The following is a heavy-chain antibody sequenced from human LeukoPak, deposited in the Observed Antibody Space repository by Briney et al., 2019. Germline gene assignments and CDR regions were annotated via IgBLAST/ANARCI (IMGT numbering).Heavy chain of an antibody. D-gene: IGHD2-21*02. CDR3: ARDEGFVVVTAILDY. V-gene: IGHV3-74*01. Sequence: GGSLRLSCAASGFTFTNHWMHWVRQVPGKGLVWVARINGDGTGSTYADSVKGRFTISRDNSKNTLYLQMNSLRAEDTAVYYCARDEGFVVVTAILDYWGQGTLVTVSS. CDR2: INGDGTGS. CDR1: GFTFTNHW. J-gene: IGHJ4*02.